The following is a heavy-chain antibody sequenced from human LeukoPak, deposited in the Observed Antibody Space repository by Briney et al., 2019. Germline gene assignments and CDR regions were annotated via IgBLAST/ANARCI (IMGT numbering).Heavy chain of an antibody. V-gene: IGHV4-34*01. D-gene: IGHD6-13*01. J-gene: IGHJ4*02. CDR3: ARSGRRAAAGTLNY. CDR2: INHSGST. Sequence: SETLSLTCAVYGGSFSGYYWSWIRQPPGKGLEWIGEINHSGSTNYNPSPKSRVTISVDTSKNQFSLKLSSVTAADTAVYYCARSGRRAAAGTLNYWGQGTLVTVSS. CDR1: GGSFSGYY.